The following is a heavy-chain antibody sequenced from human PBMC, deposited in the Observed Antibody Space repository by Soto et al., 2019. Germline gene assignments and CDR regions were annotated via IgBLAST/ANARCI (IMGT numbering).Heavy chain of an antibody. CDR2: IYSGGST. D-gene: IGHD6-13*01. J-gene: IGHJ6*02. CDR3: ARDSRTAADLYYHYGMDL. V-gene: IGHV3-53*01. CDR1: GFTVSSNY. Sequence: GWSLRLSCAASGFTVSSNYMSLVRQAPGKGLEWVSVIYSGGSTYYADSVKGRFTISRDNSKNTLYLQMNSLRAEDTAVYYCARDSRTAADLYYHYGMDLWGQGTTVTVSS.